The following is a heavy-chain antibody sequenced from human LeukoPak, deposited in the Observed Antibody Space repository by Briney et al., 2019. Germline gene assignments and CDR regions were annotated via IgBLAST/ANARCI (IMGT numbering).Heavy chain of an antibody. D-gene: IGHD1-1*01. J-gene: IGHJ5*02. CDR3: AIAQNWKAGWFDP. CDR1: GYTLTELS. V-gene: IGHV1-24*01. CDR2: VNPEDGET. Sequence: ASVKVSCKVSGYTLTELSIHWVRQAPGKGLEWMGGVNPEDGETIYAQKFQGRVTMTEDTPIDTTYMEVSSLRSEDTAVYFCAIAQNWKAGWFDPWGQGTLVTVSS.